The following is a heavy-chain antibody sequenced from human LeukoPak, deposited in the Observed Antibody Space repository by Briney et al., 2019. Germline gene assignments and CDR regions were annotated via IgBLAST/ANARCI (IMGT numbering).Heavy chain of an antibody. CDR2: ISGSGGST. D-gene: IGHD1-26*01. V-gene: IGHV3-23*01. Sequence: GGSLRLSCAASGFTFTSYAMSWVRQVSGKGLEWVSVISGSGGSTYYADSVKGRFTISRDNSKNTLYLQMNSLRAEDTALYFCAQWSRYFDYWGQGTLVTVSS. CDR3: AQWSRYFDY. CDR1: GFTFTSYA. J-gene: IGHJ4*02.